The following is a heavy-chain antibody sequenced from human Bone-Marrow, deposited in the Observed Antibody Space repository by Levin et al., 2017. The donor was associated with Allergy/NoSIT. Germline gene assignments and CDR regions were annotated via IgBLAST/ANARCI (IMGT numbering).Heavy chain of an antibody. J-gene: IGHJ5*02. CDR3: ARESGSLYNWFDP. CDR2: ISSGGGTI. V-gene: IGHV3-48*03. D-gene: IGHD5-12*01. CDR1: GFTFTSYE. Sequence: PVGSLRLSCAASGFTFTSYEMNWVRQAPGKGLEWISYISSGGGTIDYADSVKGRFTVSRDNAKNSLYLQMHSLRAEDTAIYYCARESGSLYNWFDPWGQGTLVTVSS.